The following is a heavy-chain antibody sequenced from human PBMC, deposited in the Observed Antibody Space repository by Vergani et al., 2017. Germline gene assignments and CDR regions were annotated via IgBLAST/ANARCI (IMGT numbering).Heavy chain of an antibody. J-gene: IGHJ5*02. CDR2: IYYSGST. Sequence: QVQLQESGPGLVKPSQTLSLTCTVSGGSISSGGYYWSWIRQHPGKGLEWIGYIYYSGSTYYNPSLKSRVTISVDTSKNQFSLKLSSVTAADTAVYYCARASKKRRGMWNDVFEFWGAFDPWGQGTLVTVSS. CDR1: GGSISSGGYY. V-gene: IGHV4-31*03. D-gene: IGHD1-1*01. CDR3: ARASKKRRGMWNDVFEFWGAFDP.